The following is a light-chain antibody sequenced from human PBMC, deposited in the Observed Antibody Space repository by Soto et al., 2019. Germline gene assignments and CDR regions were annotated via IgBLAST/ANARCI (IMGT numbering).Light chain of an antibody. CDR3: QQSYTTPQT. J-gene: IGKJ5*01. V-gene: IGKV1-39*01. Sequence: QMPQSASSLSASVGDRVTITFRASQSISSYLNWYQQKPGKAPKLLIYAASSLQSGVPSRFSGSGSGTDFTLTISSLQPEDFATYYSQQSYTTPQTFGQGTRLEI. CDR2: AAS. CDR1: QSISSY.